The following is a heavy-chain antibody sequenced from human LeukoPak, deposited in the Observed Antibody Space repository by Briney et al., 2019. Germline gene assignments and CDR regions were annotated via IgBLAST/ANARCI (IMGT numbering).Heavy chain of an antibody. Sequence: PSETLSLTCIVSGGSTSNYYWSWIRQPAGKGLEWIGRIYATGSTNYNPSLKSRVTMSVDTSKNQFSLYLSSVTAADTAVYYCARVTSGEFADYWGQGTLVTVSS. V-gene: IGHV4-4*07. CDR1: GGSTSNYY. J-gene: IGHJ4*02. CDR2: IYATGST. CDR3: ARVTSGEFADY. D-gene: IGHD3-10*01.